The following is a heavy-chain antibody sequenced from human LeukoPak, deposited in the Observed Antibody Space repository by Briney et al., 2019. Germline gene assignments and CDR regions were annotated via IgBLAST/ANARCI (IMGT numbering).Heavy chain of an antibody. D-gene: IGHD3-9*01. CDR3: ARGLLRYFDWLLHDAFDI. CDR1: GFTFSSYW. Sequence: GESLKISCKGSGFTFSSYWMSWVRQAPGKGLEWVANIKQDGSEKYYVDSVKGRFTISRDNAKNSLYLQMNSLRAEDTAVYYCARGLLRYFDWLLHDAFDIWGQGTMVTVSS. J-gene: IGHJ3*02. V-gene: IGHV3-7*01. CDR2: IKQDGSEK.